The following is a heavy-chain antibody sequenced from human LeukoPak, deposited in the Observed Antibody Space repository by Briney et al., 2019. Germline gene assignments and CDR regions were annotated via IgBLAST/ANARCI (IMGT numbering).Heavy chain of an antibody. CDR2: MNREGSEK. V-gene: IGHV3-7*04. Sequence: GGSLRLSCVASGFTFSSYWMSWVRQAPGKGLEWVANMNREGSEKNYVDSIKGRFTISRDNAANSLYLQMNSLRVEDTAVYYCARGVRTSDYFDYWGQGTLVTVSS. J-gene: IGHJ4*02. CDR3: ARGVRTSDYFDY. D-gene: IGHD1-1*01. CDR1: GFTFSSYW.